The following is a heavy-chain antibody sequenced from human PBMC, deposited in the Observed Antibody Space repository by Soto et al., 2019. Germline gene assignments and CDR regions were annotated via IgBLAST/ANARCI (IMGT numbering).Heavy chain of an antibody. D-gene: IGHD1-26*01. CDR3: ARGRDQPPVGLYFDS. CDR1: GGAFNNYI. Sequence: QVQLVQSGAEVKKPGSSVKVSCKASGGAFNNYIFDWVRQAPGQGLEWMGGIIPMFGTPKYAQTFQDRITISADVSTGTAYKELTSLRFDDTAIYYCARGRDQPPVGLYFDSWGEGTRVTVSS. CDR2: IIPMFGTP. V-gene: IGHV1-69*01. J-gene: IGHJ4*02.